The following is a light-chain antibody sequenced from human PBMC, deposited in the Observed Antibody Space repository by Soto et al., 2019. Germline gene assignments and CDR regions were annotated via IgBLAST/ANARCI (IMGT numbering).Light chain of an antibody. V-gene: IGKV1-39*01. CDR2: PAS. Sequence: DIQMTQSPSSLSASVGYRVTITCRASQSISSYLNWYQQKPGKAPNLLIYPASSLQSGVPSKFSGSGSGTDFTLTISSLQPEDFATYYCQQSYSSPFTFGPGTKVDIK. J-gene: IGKJ3*01. CDR3: QQSYSSPFT. CDR1: QSISSY.